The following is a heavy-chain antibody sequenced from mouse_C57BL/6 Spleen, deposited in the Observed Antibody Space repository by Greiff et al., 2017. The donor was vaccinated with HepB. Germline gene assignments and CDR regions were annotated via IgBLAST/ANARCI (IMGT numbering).Heavy chain of an antibody. Sequence: EVQLVESGAELVKPGASVKLSCTASGFNIKDYYMHWVKQRTEQGLEWIGRIDPEDGETKYAPKFQGKATITADTSSNTAYLQLSSLTSEDTAVYYCARGGSSYGEYYFDYWGQGTTLTVSS. V-gene: IGHV14-2*01. CDR3: ARGGSSYGEYYFDY. D-gene: IGHD1-1*01. CDR1: GFNIKDYY. J-gene: IGHJ2*01. CDR2: IDPEDGET.